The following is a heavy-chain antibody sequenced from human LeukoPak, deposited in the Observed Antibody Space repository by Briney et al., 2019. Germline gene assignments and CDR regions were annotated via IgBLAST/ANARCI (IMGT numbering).Heavy chain of an antibody. V-gene: IGHV4-59*11. D-gene: IGHD5-18*01. J-gene: IGHJ4*02. Sequence: PSETLSLTCTVSGGSISSHYWSWIRQPPGKGLEWIGYIYYSGSTNYNPSLKSRVTISVDTSKNQFSLKLSSVTAADTAVYYCARAGSYGPEGNDYWGQGTQVTVSS. CDR1: GGSISSHY. CDR2: IYYSGST. CDR3: ARAGSYGPEGNDY.